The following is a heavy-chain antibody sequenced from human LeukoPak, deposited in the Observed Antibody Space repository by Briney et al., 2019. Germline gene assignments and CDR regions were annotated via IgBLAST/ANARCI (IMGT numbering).Heavy chain of an antibody. D-gene: IGHD3-9*01. CDR1: GDSISNYF. V-gene: IGHV4-4*07. Sequence: PSETLSLTCTVSGDSISNYFWNWIRQPAGKGQQWIGRFYPSGSTNYNSSLKSRLTMSVDTSKNQFSLRLTSVTAEDTAVYYCVRENRYQFYYMDVWGKGTKVTVSS. CDR3: VRENRYQFYYMDV. J-gene: IGHJ6*03. CDR2: FYPSGST.